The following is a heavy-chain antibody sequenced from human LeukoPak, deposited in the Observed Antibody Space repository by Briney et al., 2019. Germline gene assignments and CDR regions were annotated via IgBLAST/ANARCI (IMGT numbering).Heavy chain of an antibody. J-gene: IGHJ4*02. CDR2: IFYSGST. Sequence: SETLSLTYTVSGDSIGSSNNYWAWVRQPPGKGLEWLGSIFYSGSTYYNPSLKSRVTISVDTSKNQFSLNLYSVTAADTATYYCARRGITYAYWGQGTLVTVSS. CDR3: ARRGITYAY. CDR1: GDSIGSSNNY. V-gene: IGHV4-39*01. D-gene: IGHD2-2*01.